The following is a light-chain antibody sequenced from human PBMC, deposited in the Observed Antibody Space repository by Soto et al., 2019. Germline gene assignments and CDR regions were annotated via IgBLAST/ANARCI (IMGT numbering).Light chain of an antibody. CDR2: AAS. J-gene: IGKJ2*01. V-gene: IGKV1-39*01. CDR1: QSVGSL. CDR3: QQSYSLPDT. Sequence: DTQMTQSPSSLSASVGDRVTITCRASQSVGSLLDWFQQKPGKAPKLLIYAASTLQSGAPSRFSGSGAGTDFTLIISSLQPEDFATYYCQQSYSLPDTFGQGTKLEIK.